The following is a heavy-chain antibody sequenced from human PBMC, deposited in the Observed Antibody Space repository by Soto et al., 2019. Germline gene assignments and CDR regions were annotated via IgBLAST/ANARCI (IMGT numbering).Heavy chain of an antibody. CDR1: GFTFSSYS. CDR3: ARDGGVTPYAIDI. CDR2: ISISGSDI. J-gene: IGHJ3*02. D-gene: IGHD3-16*01. Sequence: EAQLVESGGGLVQRGGSLRLSCEASGFTFSSYSMNWVRQAPGKGLEWVSYISISGSDIHHADSVKGRFTISRDNAKKSLYLQMNSLRDDDTAVYYCARDGGVTPYAIDIWGQGTRVTVSS. V-gene: IGHV3-48*02.